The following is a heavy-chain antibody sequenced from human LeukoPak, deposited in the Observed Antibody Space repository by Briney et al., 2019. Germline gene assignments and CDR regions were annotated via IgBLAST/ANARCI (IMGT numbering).Heavy chain of an antibody. J-gene: IGHJ6*02. D-gene: IGHD4-23*01. Sequence: SVKVSCKASGGTFSSYAISWVRQAPGQGLEWMGGIIPIFGTANYAQKFQGRVTITADESTSTAYMELSSLRSEDTAVYYCARNYDGVRSYYYYYGMDVWGQRTTVTVSS. CDR2: IIPIFGTA. V-gene: IGHV1-69*13. CDR3: ARNYDGVRSYYYYYGMDV. CDR1: GGTFSSYA.